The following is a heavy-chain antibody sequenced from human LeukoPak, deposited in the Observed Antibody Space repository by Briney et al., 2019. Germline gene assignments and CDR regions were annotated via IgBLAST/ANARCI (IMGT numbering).Heavy chain of an antibody. CDR1: GGSIRRYY. J-gene: IGHJ4*02. V-gene: IGHV4-4*07. Sequence: NPSETLSLTCTVSGGSIRRYYWSWIRQPAGKGLEWIGRIYPSGSTNYNPSLQGRVTMSVDTSKNQFSLKLSSVTAADTAIYYCARAASGLLLDWGQGTLVTVSS. CDR3: ARAASGLLLD. D-gene: IGHD2-21*01. CDR2: IYPSGST.